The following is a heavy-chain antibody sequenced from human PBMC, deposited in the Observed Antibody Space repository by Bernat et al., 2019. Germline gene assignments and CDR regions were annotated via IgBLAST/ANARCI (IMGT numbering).Heavy chain of an antibody. D-gene: IGHD3-22*01. Sequence: QVQLVESGGGVVQPGRSLRLSCAASGFTFSSYGMHWVRQAPGKGLEWVAVISYDGSNKYYADSVKGRFTISRDNSKNTLYLQMNSLSAEDTAVYYCAKDPRYYYDKGLDYWGQGTLVTVSS. CDR2: ISYDGSNK. CDR3: AKDPRYYYDKGLDY. J-gene: IGHJ4*02. V-gene: IGHV3-30*18. CDR1: GFTFSSYG.